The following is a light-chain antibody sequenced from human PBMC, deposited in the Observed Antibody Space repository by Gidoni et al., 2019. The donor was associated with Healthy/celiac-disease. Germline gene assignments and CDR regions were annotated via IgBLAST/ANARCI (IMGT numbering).Light chain of an antibody. Sequence: DIQMTQSTSSLSASVGDRVTITCRASQSISSYLNWYQQKPGKAPKLLIYAAASLQSGVPSRFSGSGSGTDFTLTSSSLQPEDFATYYCQQSYSTLYTVGQGTKLEIK. CDR3: QQSYSTLYT. J-gene: IGKJ2*01. CDR1: QSISSY. V-gene: IGKV1-39*01. CDR2: AAA.